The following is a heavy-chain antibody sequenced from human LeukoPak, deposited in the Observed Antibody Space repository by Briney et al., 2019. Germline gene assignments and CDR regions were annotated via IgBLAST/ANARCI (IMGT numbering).Heavy chain of an antibody. D-gene: IGHD3-10*01. CDR3: ARDNAYYGSGRNNWFDP. V-gene: IGHV4-38-2*02. CDR1: GYSISSGYY. Sequence: SKTLSLTCSVSGYSISSGYYWGWIRQPPGKGLEWIGSIYHSGSTYYNPSLKSRVTISVDTSKNQFSLKLSSVTAADTAVYYCARDNAYYGSGRNNWFDPWGQGTLVTVSS. J-gene: IGHJ5*02. CDR2: IYHSGST.